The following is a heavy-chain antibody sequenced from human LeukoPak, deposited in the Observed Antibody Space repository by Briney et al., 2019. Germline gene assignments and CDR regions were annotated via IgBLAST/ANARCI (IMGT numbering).Heavy chain of an antibody. CDR1: GGSISGFY. V-gene: IGHV4-59*08. Sequence: RTSETLSLTCTVSGGSISGFYWSWTRQPPGKGLEWIGYIYYSGSTNYNPSLKSRVTISVDTSKNQFSLKLSSVTAADTAVYYCARHIWDVAVAGALDYWGQGTLVTVSS. D-gene: IGHD6-19*01. J-gene: IGHJ4*02. CDR3: ARHIWDVAVAGALDY. CDR2: IYYSGST.